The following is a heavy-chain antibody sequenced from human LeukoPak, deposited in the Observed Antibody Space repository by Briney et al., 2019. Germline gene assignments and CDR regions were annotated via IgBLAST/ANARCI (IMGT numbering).Heavy chain of an antibody. CDR3: ARLADSSGYYLDY. J-gene: IGHJ4*02. D-gene: IGHD3-22*01. Sequence: SEESLKISCKGSGYSFTSYWIGCLRQMPGKRLACMGIIYPGDSDTRYSPSFQGQVTVSADKSISTAYLQWSSLKASDSAMFYCARLADSSGYYLDYWGQGTLVTVSS. CDR2: IYPGDSDT. V-gene: IGHV5-51*01. CDR1: GYSFTSYW.